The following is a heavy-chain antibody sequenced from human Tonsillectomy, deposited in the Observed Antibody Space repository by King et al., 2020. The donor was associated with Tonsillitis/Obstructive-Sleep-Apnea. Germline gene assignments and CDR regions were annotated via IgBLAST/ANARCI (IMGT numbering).Heavy chain of an antibody. CDR2: ISYDGSNK. J-gene: IGHJ4*02. D-gene: IGHD6-19*01. CDR3: AKVRPVSGWLNYFDY. Sequence: VQLVESGGGVVQPGRSLRLSCAASGFTFSSYGMHWVRQAPGKGLEWVAVISYDGSNKYYADSVKGRFTISRDNSKNTLYLQMNSLRAEDTDVYYCAKVRPVSGWLNYFDYWGQGTLVTVSS. CDR1: GFTFSSYG. V-gene: IGHV3-30*18.